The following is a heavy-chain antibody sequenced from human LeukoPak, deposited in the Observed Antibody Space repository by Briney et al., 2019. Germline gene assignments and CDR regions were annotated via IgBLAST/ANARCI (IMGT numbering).Heavy chain of an antibody. CDR2: ISSSGSTI. CDR1: GFTFSDYY. J-gene: IGHJ6*02. D-gene: IGHD6-13*01. Sequence: KTGGSLRLSCAASGFTFSDYYMSWIRQAPGKGLEWVSYISSSGSTIYYADSVKGRFTISRDNAKNSLYLQMNSLRAEDTAVYYCARDLSGYSSSWPLPPNYYGMDVWGQGTTVTVSS. CDR3: ARDLSGYSSSWPLPPNYYGMDV. V-gene: IGHV3-11*04.